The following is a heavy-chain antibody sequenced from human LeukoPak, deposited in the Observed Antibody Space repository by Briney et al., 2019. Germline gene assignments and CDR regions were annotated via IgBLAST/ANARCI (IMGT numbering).Heavy chain of an antibody. D-gene: IGHD4-23*01. J-gene: IGHJ4*02. V-gene: IGHV1-46*04. CDR2: INPSGGST. CDR1: GYTFTSYY. CDR3: ARENDYGGSDFDY. Sequence: ASVNVSCKASGYTFTSYYMHWVRQAPGQGREWMGIINPSGGSTSYAQKLQGRVTMTRDMSTSTVYMELSSLRSEDTAVYYCARENDYGGSDFDYWGQGTLVTVSS.